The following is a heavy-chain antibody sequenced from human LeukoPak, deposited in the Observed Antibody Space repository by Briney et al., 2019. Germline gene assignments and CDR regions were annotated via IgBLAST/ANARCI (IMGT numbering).Heavy chain of an antibody. J-gene: IGHJ4*02. CDR1: GGSISPLY. V-gene: IGHV4-59*11. CDR3: ARGGVAAKYYFDF. D-gene: IGHD3-10*01. Sequence: SETLSLTCTVSGGSISPLYWGWIRQPPGKGLEFIGYIYYSGSTNFNPSLKSRVTLSVDTSKSQISLKLTSVTAADTAMYYCARGGVAAKYYFDFWGQGTLVTVSS. CDR2: IYYSGST.